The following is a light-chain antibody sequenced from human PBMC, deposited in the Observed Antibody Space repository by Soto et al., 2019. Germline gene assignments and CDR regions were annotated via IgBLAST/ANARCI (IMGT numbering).Light chain of an antibody. CDR3: GSYTTSSNYV. V-gene: IGLV2-14*03. Sequence: QSVLTQPASVSGSPGQSITISCTGTISDVGSYNYVSWNQQYPGKAPKLMIYDVSTRPSGVSDRFSGSKSGNTASLTISGLRAEDEADYYCGSYTTSSNYVFGTGTKLTVL. CDR2: DVS. CDR1: ISDVGSYNY. J-gene: IGLJ1*01.